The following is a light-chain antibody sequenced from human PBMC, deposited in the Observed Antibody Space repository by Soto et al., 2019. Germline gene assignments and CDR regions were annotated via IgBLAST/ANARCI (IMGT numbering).Light chain of an antibody. J-gene: IGLJ2*01. Sequence: QSVLTQPPSASGSPGQSVTISCTGTSSDVGGYNYVSWYQQHPGKAPQLMISEVSKRPSGVPDRFSGSKSGNAASLTVSVLEADDEADYYCCSFAGNNNLVFGGGTKLTVL. CDR2: EVS. CDR3: CSFAGNNNLV. V-gene: IGLV2-8*01. CDR1: SSDVGGYNY.